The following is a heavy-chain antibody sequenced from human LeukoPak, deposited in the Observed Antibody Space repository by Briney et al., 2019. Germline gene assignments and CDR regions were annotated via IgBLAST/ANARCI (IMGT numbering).Heavy chain of an antibody. D-gene: IGHD3-10*01. V-gene: IGHV1-2*02. CDR2: IDPNTGDL. CDR1: EYTFTGYY. Sequence: ASVKVSCKASEYTFTGYYIHWVRQAPGQGLEWMGWIDPNTGDLNYVQKFQGRVTMTRDTSIGTAYMELSRLRSDDTAVYYCARGDLYYYGSGSYVPRFDPWGQGTLVTVSS. CDR3: ARGDLYYYGSGSYVPRFDP. J-gene: IGHJ5*02.